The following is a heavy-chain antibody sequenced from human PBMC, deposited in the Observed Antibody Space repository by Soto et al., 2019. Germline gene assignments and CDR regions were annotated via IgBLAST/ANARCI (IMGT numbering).Heavy chain of an antibody. CDR2: INVYNGNT. J-gene: IGHJ4*02. Sequence: QVQLVQSGAEVKKPGASVKVSCKASGYTFTSYGISWVRQAPGQGLEWMGWINVYNGNTNYAQKLQGRVTMTTDTSTRTAYLELRSRRSDDTAVYFCARDTSCGEYDYWGQGTLVTVSS. D-gene: IGHD3-10*01. V-gene: IGHV1-18*01. CDR1: GYTFTSYG. CDR3: ARDTSCGEYDY.